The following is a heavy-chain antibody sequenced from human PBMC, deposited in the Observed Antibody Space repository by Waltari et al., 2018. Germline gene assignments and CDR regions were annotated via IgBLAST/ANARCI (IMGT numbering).Heavy chain of an antibody. CDR2: INTGGNT. V-gene: IGHV4-4*07. CDR1: GGSISTYY. Sequence: QVQLQESGPGLVKTSETLSLTCPVPGGSISTYYWTWIRQPAGKGLEWIGRINTGGNTNHNPSLKSRVTMSVDTSKNQFSLTLSSVTAADTAVYYCAREVGGSRWFDPWGQGTLVTVSS. J-gene: IGHJ5*02. D-gene: IGHD3-16*01. CDR3: AREVGGSRWFDP.